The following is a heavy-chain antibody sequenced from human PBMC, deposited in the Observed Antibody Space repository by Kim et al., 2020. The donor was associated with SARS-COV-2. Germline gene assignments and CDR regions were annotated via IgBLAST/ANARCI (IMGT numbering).Heavy chain of an antibody. D-gene: IGHD1-26*01. CDR1: GFTFSSYA. CDR3: AKGRELLAY. Sequence: GGSLRLSCAASGFTFSSYAMSWVRQAPGKGLEWVSVIYSGGSSTYYADSVKGRFTISRDNSKNTLYLQMNSLRAEDTAVYYCAKGRELLAYWGQGTLVTVSS. J-gene: IGHJ4*02. V-gene: IGHV3-23*03. CDR2: IYSGGSST.